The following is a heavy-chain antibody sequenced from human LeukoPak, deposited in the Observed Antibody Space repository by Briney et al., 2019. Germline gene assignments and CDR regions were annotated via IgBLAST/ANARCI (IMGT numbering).Heavy chain of an antibody. D-gene: IGHD4-11*01. CDR2: ISGSSNYK. V-gene: IGHV3-21*01. CDR3: ARDSRQQLFDY. Sequence: PGGSLRLSCAASGFTFSSYSMNWVRQAPGKGLEWVSSISGSSNYKYYADSVKGRFTISRDNAKSSLYLQMNGLRAEDTAVYYCARDSRQQLFDYWGQGTLVTVSS. CDR1: GFTFSSYS. J-gene: IGHJ4*02.